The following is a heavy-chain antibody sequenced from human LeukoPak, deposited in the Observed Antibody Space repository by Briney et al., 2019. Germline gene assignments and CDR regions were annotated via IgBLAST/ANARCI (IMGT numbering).Heavy chain of an antibody. V-gene: IGHV3-20*04. CDR2: INWNGETI. Sequence: GGSLRLSCATSGFTFDDFGMAWVRQVPGKGPEWVSGINWNGETIAYRDSVKGRFTISRDSARRSVYLQMNSLRDEDTALYYCAKEKGANWDPFDYWGRGTLGIVSA. J-gene: IGHJ4*02. CDR3: AKEKGANWDPFDY. D-gene: IGHD7-27*01. CDR1: GFTFDDFG.